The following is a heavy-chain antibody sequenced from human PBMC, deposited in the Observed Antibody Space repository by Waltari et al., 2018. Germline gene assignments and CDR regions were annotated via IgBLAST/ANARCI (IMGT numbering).Heavy chain of an antibody. CDR2: IKQDGSEI. J-gene: IGHJ3*02. CDR1: GFTFSSLW. CDR3: AGGGGFLCDI. Sequence: EVQLVESGGGLVQPGGSLRLSCAVSGFTFSSLWMSWFRQAPGKGGEWVANIKQDGSEIYYVDSVKGRFTISRDNAKNSLYLQMNSLTTEDTAVYYCAGGGGFLCDIWGQGTLVTVSS. D-gene: IGHD3-3*01. V-gene: IGHV3-7*01.